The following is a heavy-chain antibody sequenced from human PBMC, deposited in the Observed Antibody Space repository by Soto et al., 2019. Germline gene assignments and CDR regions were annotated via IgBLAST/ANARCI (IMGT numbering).Heavy chain of an antibody. CDR3: AKGTRVYDYIWGSYRLAPYFDY. D-gene: IGHD3-16*02. J-gene: IGHJ4*02. V-gene: IGHV3-23*01. Sequence: GVLRLSCAGSGFTFSSYAMSWVRQDPGKGLEWVSAISGSGGSTYYADSVKGRFTISRDNSKNTLYLQMNSLRAEDTAVYYCAKGTRVYDYIWGSYRLAPYFDYWGQGTLVTVSS. CDR2: ISGSGGST. CDR1: GFTFSSYA.